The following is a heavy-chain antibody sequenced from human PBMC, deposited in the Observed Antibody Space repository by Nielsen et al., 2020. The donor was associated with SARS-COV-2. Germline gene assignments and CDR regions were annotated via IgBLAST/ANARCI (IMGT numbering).Heavy chain of an antibody. CDR2: INNDGSST. CDR1: GFTFSSHW. CDR3: VGDTGDRWGEL. Sequence: GGSLRLSCVASGFTFSSHWMHWVRQVPGKGLLWLSRINNDGSSTSYADSVKGRFTISRDNAKNTLWLEMNSLRVDDTAVYYCVGDTGDRWGELWGQGTLVTVSS. J-gene: IGHJ4*02. V-gene: IGHV3-74*01. D-gene: IGHD2-21*01.